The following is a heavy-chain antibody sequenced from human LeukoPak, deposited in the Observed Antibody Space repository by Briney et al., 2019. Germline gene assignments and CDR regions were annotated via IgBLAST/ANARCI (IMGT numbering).Heavy chain of an antibody. D-gene: IGHD2-2*01. V-gene: IGHV1-2*02. CDR1: GYTFTGYY. J-gene: IGHJ3*02. CDR3: ARSGYCSSTSCYAFDAFDI. Sequence: GASVKVSCKASGYTFTGYYMHWVRQAPGQGLEWMGWINPNSGGTNYAQKFQGRVTMTRDTSISTAYMELSRLRSDDTAVYYCARSGYCSSTSCYAFDAFDIWGQGTMVTVSS. CDR2: INPNSGGT.